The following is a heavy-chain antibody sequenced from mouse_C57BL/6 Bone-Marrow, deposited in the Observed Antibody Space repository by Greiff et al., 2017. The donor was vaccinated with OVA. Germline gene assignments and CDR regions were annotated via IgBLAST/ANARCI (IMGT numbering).Heavy chain of an antibody. CDR3: AREWDGYPSWFAY. CDR1: GYTFTSYW. CDR2: IDPSDSYT. V-gene: IGHV1-50*01. Sequence: QVQLQQPGAELVKPGASVKLSCKASGYTFTSYWMQWVKQRPGQGLEWIGEIDPSDSYTNYNQKFKVKATLTVDTSSSTAYMQLSSLTSEDSAVYYCAREWDGYPSWFAYWGQGTLVTVSA. J-gene: IGHJ3*01. D-gene: IGHD2-3*01.